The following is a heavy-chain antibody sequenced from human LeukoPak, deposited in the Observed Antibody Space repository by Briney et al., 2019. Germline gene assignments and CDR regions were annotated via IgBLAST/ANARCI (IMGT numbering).Heavy chain of an antibody. D-gene: IGHD1-26*01. CDR1: DGSVTTYY. Sequence: PSETLSLTCTVSDGSVTTYYWSWIRQSAGKGLEWIGHISTSGTTTYNLSLKSRVTMSVDTSKNQFSLKLTSVTAADTAVYYCAREATVVGATIIWGQGTLVTVSS. J-gene: IGHJ4*02. V-gene: IGHV4-4*07. CDR3: AREATVVGATII. CDR2: ISTSGTT.